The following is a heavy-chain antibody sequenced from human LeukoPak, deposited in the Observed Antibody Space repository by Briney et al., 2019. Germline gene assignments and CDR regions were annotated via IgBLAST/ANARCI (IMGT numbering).Heavy chain of an antibody. Sequence: ASVKVSCKASGYTFTSYAMNWVRQAPGQGLEWMGWINTNTGNPTYAQGFTGRFVFSLDTSVSTAYLQISSLKAEDTAVYYCARDNSVGGIAWWFDPWGQGTLVTVSS. CDR3: ARDNSVGGIAWWFDP. CDR2: INTNTGNP. CDR1: GYTFTSYA. V-gene: IGHV7-4-1*02. J-gene: IGHJ5*02. D-gene: IGHD1-26*01.